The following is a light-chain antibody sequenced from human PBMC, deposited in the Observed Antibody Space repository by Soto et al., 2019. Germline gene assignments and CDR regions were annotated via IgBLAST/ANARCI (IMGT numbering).Light chain of an antibody. J-gene: IGKJ4*01. Sequence: ERVMTQFPATLSVSPGAKDTRSCRASQTVSNNLARYQQKPGQAPRLLISFASTRATGVPARFSGSGSGTEFTLTISDLQSEDSAVSYCQRYGEGPLSFGGGTKLE. CDR2: FAS. CDR1: QTVSNN. CDR3: QRYGEGPLS. V-gene: IGKV3-15*01.